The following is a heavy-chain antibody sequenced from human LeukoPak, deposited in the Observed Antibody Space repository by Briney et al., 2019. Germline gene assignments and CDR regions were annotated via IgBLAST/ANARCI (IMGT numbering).Heavy chain of an antibody. V-gene: IGHV5-51*01. CDR2: IYPGDSDT. CDR3: ARLPIAASSKGCFDY. Sequence: GESLKISCKGSGYSFTSYWIGWVRQMPGKGLEWMGIIYPGDSDTRYSPSFQGQVTISADKSISTAYLQRSSLKASDTAMYYCARLPIAASSKGCFDYWGQGTLVTVSS. CDR1: GYSFTSYW. D-gene: IGHD6-13*01. J-gene: IGHJ4*02.